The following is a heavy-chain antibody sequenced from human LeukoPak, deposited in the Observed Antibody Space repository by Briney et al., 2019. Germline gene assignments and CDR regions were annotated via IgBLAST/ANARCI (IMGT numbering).Heavy chain of an antibody. D-gene: IGHD6-19*01. CDR2: IYYSGST. CDR3: ARGGSSGWYNPLDY. J-gene: IGHJ4*02. Sequence: SETLSLTCTVSGGSISSYYWSWIRQPPGKGLAWIGYIYYSGSTNYNPSLKSRVTISVDTSKNQFSLKLSSVTAADTAVYYCARGGSSGWYNPLDYWGQGALVTVSS. CDR1: GGSISSYY. V-gene: IGHV4-59*01.